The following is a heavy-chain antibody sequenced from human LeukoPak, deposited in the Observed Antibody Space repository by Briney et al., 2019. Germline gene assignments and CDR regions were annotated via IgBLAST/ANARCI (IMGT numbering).Heavy chain of an antibody. CDR1: GFTFSSYS. J-gene: IGHJ4*02. CDR3: ARDGPWPYSSSWSDY. D-gene: IGHD6-13*01. V-gene: IGHV3-7*01. Sequence: GGSLRLSCAASGFTFSSYSMNWVRQAPGKGLEWVANTNQDGSEKYYVDSVKGRFTISRDNAKNSLYLQMNSLRAEDTAVYYCARDGPWPYSSSWSDYWGQGTLVTVSS. CDR2: TNQDGSEK.